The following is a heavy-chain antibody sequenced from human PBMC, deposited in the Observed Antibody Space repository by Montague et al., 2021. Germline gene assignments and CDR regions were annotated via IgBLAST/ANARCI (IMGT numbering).Heavy chain of an antibody. CDR1: SGSISSFS. D-gene: IGHD2-8*01. Sequence: SETLSLTCIVSSGSISSFSWAWIRQAPGKALEWIGHLYDSGDTYYNPSLHSRLTFSLDTSRNQFFLRLTSVTAADTAVYYYARRGRPMGLYHLDYWGQGTLVTVSS. J-gene: IGHJ4*02. CDR2: LYDSGDT. CDR3: ARRGRPMGLYHLDY. V-gene: IGHV4-59*03.